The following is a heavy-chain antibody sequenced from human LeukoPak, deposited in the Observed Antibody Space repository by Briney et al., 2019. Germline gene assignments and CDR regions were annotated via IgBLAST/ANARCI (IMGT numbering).Heavy chain of an antibody. D-gene: IGHD3-22*01. CDR3: ARGPSYYYDSSGYLDY. Sequence: PSETLSLTCTVSGGSISSYYWSWIRQPPGKGLEWIGYIYYSGSTNYNPSLKSRVTISVDTSKNQSSLKLSSVTAADTAVYYCARGPSYYYDSSGYLDYWGQGTLVTVSS. CDR2: IYYSGST. CDR1: GGSISSYY. V-gene: IGHV4-59*01. J-gene: IGHJ4*02.